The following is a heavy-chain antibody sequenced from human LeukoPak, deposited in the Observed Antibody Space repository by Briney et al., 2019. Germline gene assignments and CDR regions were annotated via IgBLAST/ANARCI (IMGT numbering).Heavy chain of an antibody. D-gene: IGHD6-19*01. V-gene: IGHV1-58*02. CDR2: IVVGSGNT. J-gene: IGHJ5*02. CDR1: GFTFTSSA. CDR3: AADRIAVAGRMIDP. Sequence: GASVKVSCKASGFTFTSSAMQWVRQARGQRLEWIGWIVVGSGNTNYAQKFQERVIITRDMSTSTAYMELSSLRSEDTAVYYCAADRIAVAGRMIDPWGQGTLVTVSS.